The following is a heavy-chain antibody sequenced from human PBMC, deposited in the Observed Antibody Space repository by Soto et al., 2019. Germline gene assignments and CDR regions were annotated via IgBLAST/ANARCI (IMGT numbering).Heavy chain of an antibody. J-gene: IGHJ6*02. CDR3: TTALYGSGSYYPYYYGMDV. D-gene: IGHD3-10*01. V-gene: IGHV3-15*07. CDR1: GFTFSNAW. CDR2: IKTKTDVGTT. Sequence: GGSLRLSCAASGFTFSNAWMNWVRQAPGKGLEWVGRIKTKTDVGTTDYAAPVKGRFTISRDDSKNTLYLQMNSLKTEDTAVYYCTTALYGSGSYYPYYYGMDVWGQGTTVTVSS.